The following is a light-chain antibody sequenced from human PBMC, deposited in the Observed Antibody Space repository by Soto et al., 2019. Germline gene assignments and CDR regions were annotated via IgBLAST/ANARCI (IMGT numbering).Light chain of an antibody. Sequence: EIVMTQSPATLSASPGERATLSCRASQSVSSNLAWYQQKTGQAPRLLIYGASTRATGIPARFSGSGSGTEFTLTISSLQSEDFAVYYCQQYNNWPETFGQGTKLEIK. V-gene: IGKV3-15*01. CDR1: QSVSSN. CDR3: QQYNNWPET. CDR2: GAS. J-gene: IGKJ2*01.